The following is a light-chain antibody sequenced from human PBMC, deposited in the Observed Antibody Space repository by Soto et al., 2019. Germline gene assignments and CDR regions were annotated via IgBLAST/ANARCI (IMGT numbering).Light chain of an antibody. CDR3: SSYTSSTTYV. CDR1: SSDVGGYKY. CDR2: DVS. J-gene: IGLJ1*01. V-gene: IGLV2-14*01. Sequence: QSVLTQPASVSGSPGQSITISCTGTSSDVGGYKYVSWYQHHPGKGPKLMLYDVSNRPSGASNRFSGSKSGNTASLTISGLQAEDEADYYCSSYTSSTTYVFGTGTKLTVL.